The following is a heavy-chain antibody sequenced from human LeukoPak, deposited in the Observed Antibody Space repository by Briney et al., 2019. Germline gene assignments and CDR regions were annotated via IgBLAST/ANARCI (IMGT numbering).Heavy chain of an antibody. Sequence: GGSLRPSCAASGFTVSSNYMSWVRQAPGKGLEWVSVIYSGGSTYYADSVKGRFTISRGNSKNTLYLQMNSLRAEDTAVYYCARDSVGATFDYWGQGTLVTVSS. CDR2: IYSGGST. CDR3: ARDSVGATFDY. D-gene: IGHD1-26*01. V-gene: IGHV3-66*02. J-gene: IGHJ4*02. CDR1: GFTVSSNY.